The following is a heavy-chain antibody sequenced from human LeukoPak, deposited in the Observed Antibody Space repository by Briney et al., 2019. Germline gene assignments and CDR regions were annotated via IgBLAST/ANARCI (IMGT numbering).Heavy chain of an antibody. Sequence: SVKVSCKASGGTFSSYAISWVRQAPGQGLEWMGGIIPIFGTANYAQKFQGRVTITAGESTSTAYMELSSLRSEDTAVYYCARIPPEGPYYYYYGMDVWGKGTTVTVSS. D-gene: IGHD1-14*01. V-gene: IGHV1-69*13. CDR3: ARIPPEGPYYYYYGMDV. CDR1: GGTFSSYA. J-gene: IGHJ6*04. CDR2: IIPIFGTA.